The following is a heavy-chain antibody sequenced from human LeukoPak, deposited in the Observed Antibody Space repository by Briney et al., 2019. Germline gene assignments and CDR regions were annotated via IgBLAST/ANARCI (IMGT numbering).Heavy chain of an antibody. CDR1: GFTFSTYT. V-gene: IGHV3-21*01. CDR2: ISSASTYM. J-gene: IGHJ5*02. D-gene: IGHD1-14*01. CDR3: ARDKFGVTYPNWFDP. Sequence: GSLRLSCAASGFTFSTYTMNWLRQAPGKGLEWVSSISSASTYMYYAGSVKGRFTISRDNAKNSLYLQMNSLRVEDTAVYYCARDKFGVTYPNWFDPWGQGTLVTVSS.